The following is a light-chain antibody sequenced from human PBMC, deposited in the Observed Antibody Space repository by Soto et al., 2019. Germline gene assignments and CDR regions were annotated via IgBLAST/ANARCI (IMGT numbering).Light chain of an antibody. CDR3: GTWDSSLSVGV. J-gene: IGLJ3*02. CDR1: SSSIGNNY. CDR2: DNT. V-gene: IGLV1-51*01. Sequence: QSVLTQPPSVSAAPGQKVTISCSASSSSIGNNYVSWYQQFPGTAPKIIIYDNTEGPSGIPARFSGSKSGTSATLGITGLQTGDEADYYCGTWDSSLSVGVFGGGTKLTVL.